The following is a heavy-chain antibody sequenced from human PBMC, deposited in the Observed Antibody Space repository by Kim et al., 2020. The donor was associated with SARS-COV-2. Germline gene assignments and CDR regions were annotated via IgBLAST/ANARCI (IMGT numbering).Heavy chain of an antibody. CDR1: GGSISSYY. CDR2: IYYSGST. V-gene: IGHV4-59*13. D-gene: IGHD6-13*01. Sequence: SETLSLTCTVSGGSISSYYWSWIRQPPGKGLEWIGYIYYSGSTNYNPSLKSRVTISVDTSKNQFSLKLSSVTAADTAVYYCARDTDSSSYDYWGQGTLVTVSS. CDR3: ARDTDSSSYDY. J-gene: IGHJ4*02.